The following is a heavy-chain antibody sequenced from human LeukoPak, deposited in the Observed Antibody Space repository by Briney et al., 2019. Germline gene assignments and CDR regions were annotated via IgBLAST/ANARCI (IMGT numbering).Heavy chain of an antibody. Sequence: PGGSLRLSCAASGFTFSSYSMHWVRQAPGKGLEWVSVIYSGGSTYYADSVKGRFFISRDISKNTIYLQMSSLRTEDTAVYYCARCSLAYFDSWGQGALVTVSS. J-gene: IGHJ4*02. CDR1: GFTFSSYS. D-gene: IGHD1-1*01. CDR3: ARCSLAYFDS. CDR2: IYSGGST. V-gene: IGHV3-66*01.